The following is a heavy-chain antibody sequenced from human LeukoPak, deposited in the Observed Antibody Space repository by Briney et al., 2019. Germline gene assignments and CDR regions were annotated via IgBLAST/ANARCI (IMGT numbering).Heavy chain of an antibody. V-gene: IGHV3-66*01. Sequence: PGGSLRLSCAGSGFTFGNYAMSWVRQAPGKGPEWVSVIYSGGSTYYADSVKGRFTISRDNSKNTLYLQMNSLRAEDTAVYYCARGDYDILTGLTPFDYWGQGTLVTVSS. D-gene: IGHD3-9*01. CDR3: ARGDYDILTGLTPFDY. J-gene: IGHJ4*02. CDR1: GFTFGNYA. CDR2: IYSGGST.